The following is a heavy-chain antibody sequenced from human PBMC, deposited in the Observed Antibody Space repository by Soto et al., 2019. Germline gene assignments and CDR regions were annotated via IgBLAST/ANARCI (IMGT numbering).Heavy chain of an antibody. Sequence: ASVKVSCKASGYTFTSYGISWVRQAPGQGLEWMGWISAYNGNTNYAQKLQGRVTMTTDTSTSTAYMELRSLRSDDTAVYYCARNLDCSGGSCYDNWFDPWGQGTLVTVSS. CDR3: ARNLDCSGGSCYDNWFDP. J-gene: IGHJ5*02. CDR2: ISAYNGNT. D-gene: IGHD2-15*01. V-gene: IGHV1-18*01. CDR1: GYTFTSYG.